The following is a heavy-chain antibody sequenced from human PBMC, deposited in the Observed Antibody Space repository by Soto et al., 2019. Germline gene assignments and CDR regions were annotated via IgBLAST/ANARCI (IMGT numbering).Heavy chain of an antibody. Sequence: ESGGGVVQPGRSLRLSCAASGFTFSSYAMHWVRQAPGKGLEWVAVISYDGSNKYYADSVKGRFTISRDNSKNTLYLQMNSLRAEDTAVYYCARDDVVVVTATRYYYYGMDVWGQGTTVTVSS. V-gene: IGHV3-30-3*01. D-gene: IGHD2-21*02. J-gene: IGHJ6*02. CDR3: ARDDVVVVTATRYYYYGMDV. CDR2: ISYDGSNK. CDR1: GFTFSSYA.